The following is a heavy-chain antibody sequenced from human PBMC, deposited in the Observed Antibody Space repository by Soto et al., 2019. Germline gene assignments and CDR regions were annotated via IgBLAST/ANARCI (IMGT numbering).Heavy chain of an antibody. Sequence: SETLSLTCTVSGGSISSSSYYWGWIRQPPGKGLEWIGSIYYSGSTYYNPSLKSRVTISVDTSKNQFSLKLSSVTAADTAVYYCARVARTGQYYFDFWGQGALVTVSS. D-gene: IGHD1-1*01. J-gene: IGHJ4*02. CDR1: GGSISSSSYY. CDR3: ARVARTGQYYFDF. CDR2: IYYSGST. V-gene: IGHV4-39*01.